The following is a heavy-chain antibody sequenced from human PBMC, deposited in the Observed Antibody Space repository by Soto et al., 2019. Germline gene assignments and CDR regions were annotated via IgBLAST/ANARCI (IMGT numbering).Heavy chain of an antibody. J-gene: IGHJ4*02. CDR1: GGTFSSYA. CDR2: IIPIFGTA. Sequence: QVQLVQSGAEVKKPGSSVKVSCKASGGTFSSYAISWVRQAPGQGLEWMGGIIPIFGTANYAQKFQGRVTITADESTSTAYRELSSLRSEDTAVYYCATPAFIAAAGTGYFDYWGQGTLVTVAS. D-gene: IGHD6-13*01. CDR3: ATPAFIAAAGTGYFDY. V-gene: IGHV1-69*01.